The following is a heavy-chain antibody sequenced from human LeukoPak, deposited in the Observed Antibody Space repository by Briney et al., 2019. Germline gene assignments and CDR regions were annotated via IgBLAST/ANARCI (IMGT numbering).Heavy chain of an antibody. Sequence: PSETLSLTCIVSGGSFSSSYWSWIRQPPGKGLEWIAYIYSNGNTNSNPSLKSRVTIAVDTSQSQFSLKLSSVTAADTAVYYCARGGQQVVLRNWFDPWGQGTLVAVSS. CDR3: ARGGQQVVLRNWFDP. CDR1: GGSFSSSY. V-gene: IGHV4-59*01. D-gene: IGHD6-13*01. CDR2: IYSNGNT. J-gene: IGHJ5*02.